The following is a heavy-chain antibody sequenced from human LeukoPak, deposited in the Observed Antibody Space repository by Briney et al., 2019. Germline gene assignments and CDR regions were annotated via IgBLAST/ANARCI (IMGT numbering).Heavy chain of an antibody. CDR3: ARLTSITMIVVVITTNYYFDY. CDR2: IYYSGST. V-gene: IGHV4-39*01. J-gene: IGHJ4*02. Sequence: PSETLSLTCTVSGGSISSSSYYWGWIRQPPGKGLEWIGSIYYSGSTYYNPSLKSRVTISVDTSKNQFSLKLSSVTAADTAVYYCARLTSITMIVVVITTNYYFDYWGQGTLVTVSS. CDR1: GGSISSSSYY. D-gene: IGHD3-22*01.